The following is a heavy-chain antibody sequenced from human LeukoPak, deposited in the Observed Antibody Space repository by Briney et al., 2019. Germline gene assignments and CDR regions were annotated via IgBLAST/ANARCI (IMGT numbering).Heavy chain of an antibody. J-gene: IGHJ4*02. CDR3: ARQGGSGRSYDY. Sequence: SETLSLTYTVSGGSISTYYWSWIRQPPGKGLEWIGYIYYTGSTNYNPSLKSRVTISVDTSKNQFSLKLSSVTAADTAVYYCARQGGSGRSYDYWGQGTLVTVSS. CDR1: GGSISTYY. D-gene: IGHD3-10*01. V-gene: IGHV4-59*08. CDR2: IYYTGST.